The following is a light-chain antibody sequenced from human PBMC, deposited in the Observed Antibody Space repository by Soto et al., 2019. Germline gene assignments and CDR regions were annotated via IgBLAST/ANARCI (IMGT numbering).Light chain of an antibody. CDR3: AEWDDSLNGHV. J-gene: IGLJ1*01. CDR1: SSNIGSNT. V-gene: IGLV1-44*01. Sequence: QSPLNQPPSASGTPGQRFTISCSGSSSNIGSNTVNWYQQLPGTAPKLLIYSNNQRPSGVPDRFSGSKSGTSASLAISGLQSEDAADYYCAEWDDSLNGHVFGTGTKVTVL. CDR2: SNN.